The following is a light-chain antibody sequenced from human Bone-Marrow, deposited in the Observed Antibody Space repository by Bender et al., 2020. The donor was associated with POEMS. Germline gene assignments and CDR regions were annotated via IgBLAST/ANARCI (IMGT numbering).Light chain of an antibody. J-gene: IGLJ3*02. Sequence: QSALTQPASVSGSPGQSITISCTGTSSDVGNYDLVSWFQQYPGKAPKLMIYEVRKWPSGVSNRFYGSKSGNTASLTISGLQADDEADYYCCSYAGGAWVFGGGTKVTVL. CDR3: CSYAGGAWV. CDR2: EVR. V-gene: IGLV2-23*02. CDR1: SSDVGNYDL.